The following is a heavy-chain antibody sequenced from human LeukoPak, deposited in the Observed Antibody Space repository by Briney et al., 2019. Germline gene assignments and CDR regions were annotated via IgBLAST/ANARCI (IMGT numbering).Heavy chain of an antibody. CDR2: ISGSGGST. D-gene: IGHD5-18*01. J-gene: IGHJ4*02. CDR1: GFTFSSYA. Sequence: GGSLRLSCAASGFTFSSYAMSWVRQAPGKGLEWVSAISGSGGSTYYADSMKGRFTISRDNSKNTLYLQMNSLRAEDTAVYYCAKPVRYSYGQLDYWGQGTLVTVSS. CDR3: AKPVRYSYGQLDY. V-gene: IGHV3-23*01.